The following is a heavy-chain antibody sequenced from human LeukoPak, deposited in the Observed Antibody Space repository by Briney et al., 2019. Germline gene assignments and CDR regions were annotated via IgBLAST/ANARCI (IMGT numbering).Heavy chain of an antibody. CDR2: INPSGGIT. CDR3: ARAWWGSTSQEL. V-gene: IGHV1-46*01. CDR1: GYTFTSYY. D-gene: IGHD2-2*01. Sequence: ASVKVSCKASGYTFTSYYMHCVRQGPRQRLECMGKINPSGGITSYAQKFQGRVTMTRDTSTSTVYMELSSLRSEDTAVYYCARAWWGSTSQELWGQGTLVTVSS. J-gene: IGHJ4*02.